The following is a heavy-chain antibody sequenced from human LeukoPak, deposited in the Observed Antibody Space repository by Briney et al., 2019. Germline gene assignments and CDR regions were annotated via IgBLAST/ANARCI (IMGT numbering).Heavy chain of an antibody. CDR2: LKQDGSAK. D-gene: IGHD4-23*01. Sequence: GGSLRLSCVASGFTFSTYWMSWVRQAPGKGLEWVANLKQDGSAKHYVDSVKGRFTISRDNAKNSLYLQMTNLRAEHTAVYYCATSADSPGNSWGQGTLITVSS. CDR1: GFTFSTYW. CDR3: ATSADSPGNS. J-gene: IGHJ4*02. V-gene: IGHV3-7*01.